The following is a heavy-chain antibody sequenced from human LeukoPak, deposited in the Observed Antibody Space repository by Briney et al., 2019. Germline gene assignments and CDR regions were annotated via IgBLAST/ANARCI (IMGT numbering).Heavy chain of an antibody. Sequence: GGSPRLSCAASGFTVSSNYMAWVRQAPGKGLEWVSVIYSGGSTYYADSVQGRFTISRDNSKNTLSLQISSLRAEDTAVYYCARDLRIGGMDVWGQGTTVTVSS. CDR2: IYSGGST. CDR1: GFTVSSNY. V-gene: IGHV3-53*01. J-gene: IGHJ6*02. CDR3: ARDLRIGGMDV.